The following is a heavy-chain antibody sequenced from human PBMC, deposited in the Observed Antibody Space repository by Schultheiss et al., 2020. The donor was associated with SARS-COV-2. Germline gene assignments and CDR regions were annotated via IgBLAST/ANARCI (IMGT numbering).Heavy chain of an antibody. J-gene: IGHJ3*02. CDR1: GGSISSYY. CDR3: AGRIADGDAFDI. CDR2: IYTSGST. V-gene: IGHV4-4*07. Sequence: SETLSLTCTVSGGSISSYYWSWIRQPPGKGLEWIGRIYTSGSTNYNPSLKSRVTMSVDTSKNQFSLKLSSVTAADTAVYYCAGRIADGDAFDIWGQGTMVTVSS. D-gene: IGHD6-13*01.